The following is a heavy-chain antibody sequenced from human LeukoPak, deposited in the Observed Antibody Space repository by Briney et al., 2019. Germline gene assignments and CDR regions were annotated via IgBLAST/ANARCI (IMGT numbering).Heavy chain of an antibody. CDR3: ARRSEFDNTHYHYFYY. CDR1: GGSIDSRSYY. V-gene: IGHV4-39*01. J-gene: IGHJ4*02. CDR2: ICHSGST. Sequence: PSETLSLTCTVSGGSIDSRSYYWDWIREAPGKGLEWIGTICHSGSTEYNPSLKSRVAIFVDTSKNQFSLILHSVAAADTAVYYCARRSEFDNTHYHYFYYWGQGALVTVSS. D-gene: IGHD2-15*01.